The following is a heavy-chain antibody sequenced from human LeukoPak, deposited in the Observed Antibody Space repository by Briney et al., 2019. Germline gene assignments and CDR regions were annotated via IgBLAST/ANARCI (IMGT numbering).Heavy chain of an antibody. CDR2: IDWDDDK. CDR3: ARHSYCGGEEDYFDY. V-gene: IGHV2-70*11. Sequence: SGPALVKPTQTLTLTCTFSGFSLSTSGMCVSWIRQPPGKALEWLARIDWDDDKYYSTSLKTRLTISKDTSKNQVVLTMTNMDPVDTATYYCARHSYCGGEEDYFDYWGQGTLVTVSS. D-gene: IGHD2-21*01. J-gene: IGHJ4*02. CDR1: GFSLSTSGMC.